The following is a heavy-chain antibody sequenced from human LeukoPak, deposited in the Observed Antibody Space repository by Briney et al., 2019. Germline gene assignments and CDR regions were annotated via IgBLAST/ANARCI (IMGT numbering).Heavy chain of an antibody. CDR3: ARDPLIYYYYMDV. V-gene: IGHV3-7*01. Sequence: GGSLRLSCAASGFTFSSYEMNWVRQAPGKGLEWVANIKQDGSEKYYVDSVKGRFTISRDNAKNSLYLQMNSLRAEDTAVYYCARDPLIYYYYMDVWGKGTTVTISS. CDR1: GFTFSSYE. CDR2: IKQDGSEK. J-gene: IGHJ6*03.